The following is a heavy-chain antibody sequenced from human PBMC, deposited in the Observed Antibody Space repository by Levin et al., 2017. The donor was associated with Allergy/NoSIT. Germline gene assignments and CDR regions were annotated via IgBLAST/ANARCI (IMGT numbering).Heavy chain of an antibody. V-gene: IGHV3-33*01. Sequence: GGSLRLSCAASGLTFINYGMHWVRQAPGKGLEWVAVIWNDGSKKYYADSVKGRFTVSRDDSKDTLDLQMNSLRVEDTAVYYGARDRWGRSGYGGGFDYWDQGTLVTVSS. CDR2: IWNDGSKK. J-gene: IGHJ4*02. CDR3: ARDRWGRSGYGGGFDY. D-gene: IGHD5-12*01. CDR1: GLTFINYG.